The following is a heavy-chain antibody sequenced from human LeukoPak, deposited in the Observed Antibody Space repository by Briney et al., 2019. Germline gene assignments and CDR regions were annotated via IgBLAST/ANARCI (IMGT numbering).Heavy chain of an antibody. CDR1: GFTFSSYA. Sequence: GGSLRLSCAASGFTFSSYAMHWIRQAPGKGLEWVSAISGRGGSTYYADSVKGRFTISRDNSKNTLYLQMNSLRAEDTAVYYCAKLTHREATDYWGQGTLVTVSS. J-gene: IGHJ4*02. D-gene: IGHD1-26*01. CDR3: AKLTHREATDY. V-gene: IGHV3-23*01. CDR2: ISGRGGST.